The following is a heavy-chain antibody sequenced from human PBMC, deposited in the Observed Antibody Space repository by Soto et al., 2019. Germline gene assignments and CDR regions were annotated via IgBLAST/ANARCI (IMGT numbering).Heavy chain of an antibody. CDR3: ARDWGDIVVVPASRRWYAFDI. J-gene: IGHJ3*02. CDR1: GYTFTSYY. Sequence: ASVKVSCKASGYTFTSYYMHWVRQAPGQGLEWMGIINPSGGSTSYAQKFQGRVTMTRDTSTSTVYMELSSLRSEDTAVYYCARDWGDIVVVPASRRWYAFDIWGQGTMVTVSS. D-gene: IGHD2-2*01. V-gene: IGHV1-46*01. CDR2: INPSGGST.